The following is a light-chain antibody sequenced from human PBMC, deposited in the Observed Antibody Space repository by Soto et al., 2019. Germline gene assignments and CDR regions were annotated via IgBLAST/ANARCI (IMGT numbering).Light chain of an antibody. Sequence: DIQMTQSPSSLSASIGDRVTITCQASQDISNYLNWYQQKPGKAPKLLIYDASNLETGVPSRFSGSGSGTDFTCTISSLQPEDFATYYCQQYDNLRPLFTFGPGTKVDFK. CDR3: QQYDNLRPLFT. CDR2: DAS. CDR1: QDISNY. V-gene: IGKV1-33*01. J-gene: IGKJ3*01.